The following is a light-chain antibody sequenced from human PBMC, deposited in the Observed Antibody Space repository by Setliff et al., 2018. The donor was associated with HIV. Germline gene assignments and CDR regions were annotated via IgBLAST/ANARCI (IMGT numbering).Light chain of an antibody. J-gene: IGLJ2*01. Sequence: QSALTQPPSVSAAPGQKVTISCSGSSSNIGNNYVSWYQHLPGTAPKLLIYDNNKRPSGIPDRFSGSMSGTSATLGITGLQTGDEADYYCGTWDSSLSAVVFGGGTQLTVL. CDR3: GTWDSSLSAVV. CDR1: SSNIGNNY. CDR2: DNN. V-gene: IGLV1-51*01.